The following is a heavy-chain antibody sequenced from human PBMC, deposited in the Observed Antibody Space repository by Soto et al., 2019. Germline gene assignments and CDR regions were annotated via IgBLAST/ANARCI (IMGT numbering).Heavy chain of an antibody. D-gene: IGHD1-1*01. CDR2: IYYSGST. J-gene: IGHJ4*02. V-gene: IGHV4-31*03. CDR3: MMSPGFYKIES. CDR1: GGSISSGGYY. Sequence: PSETLSLTCTVSGGSISSGGYYWSWIRQHPGKGLEWIGYIYYSGSTYYNPSLKSRVTISVDTSKNQFSLKLSSVTAADTAVYFCMMSPGFYKIESWGQGTLVTVSS.